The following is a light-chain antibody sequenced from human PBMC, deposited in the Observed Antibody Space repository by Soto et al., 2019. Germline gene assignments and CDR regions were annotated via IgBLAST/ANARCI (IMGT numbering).Light chain of an antibody. CDR3: QQYGSSGT. CDR1: QTISSW. CDR2: KAS. V-gene: IGKV1-5*03. J-gene: IGKJ1*01. Sequence: DIRMTQSPSTLSGSVGDRVTITCRARQTISSWLAWYQQKPGNAPGXLIYKASTLKSGVPSRFSGSWSGTDFTLTISRLEPEDFAVYYCQQYGSSGTFGQGTKVDIK.